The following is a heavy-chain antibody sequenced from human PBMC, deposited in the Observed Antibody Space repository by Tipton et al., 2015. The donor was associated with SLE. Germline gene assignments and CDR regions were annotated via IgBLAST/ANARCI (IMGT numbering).Heavy chain of an antibody. Sequence: TLSLTCTVSGGSISSYYWSWIRQPPGKGLEWIGYIYYSGSTNYNPSLKSRVTISVDTSKNQFSLKLSSVTAADTAVYYCARGGLGVSYYYHMDVWGKGTTVTVSS. CDR2: IYYSGST. V-gene: IGHV4-59*01. CDR1: GGSISSYY. J-gene: IGHJ6*03. D-gene: IGHD5/OR15-5a*01. CDR3: ARGGLGVSYYYHMDV.